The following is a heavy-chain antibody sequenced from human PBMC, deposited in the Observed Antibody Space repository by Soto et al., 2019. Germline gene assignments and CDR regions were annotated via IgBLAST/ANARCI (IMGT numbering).Heavy chain of an antibody. D-gene: IGHD2-15*01. Sequence: QVTLKESGPVLVKPTETLTLTCTVSGFSLSNARMGVSWIRQPPGKALEWLAHIFSNDEKSYSTSLKSRLTISKDTSKSQVVLTMTNMDPVDTATYYCARVYCSGGSCYMYYFDYWGQGTLVTVSS. CDR3: ARVYCSGGSCYMYYFDY. V-gene: IGHV2-26*01. CDR2: IFSNDEK. CDR1: GFSLSNARMG. J-gene: IGHJ4*02.